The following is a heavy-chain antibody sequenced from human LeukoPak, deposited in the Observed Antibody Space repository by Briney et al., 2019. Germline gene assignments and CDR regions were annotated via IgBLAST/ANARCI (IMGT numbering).Heavy chain of an antibody. D-gene: IGHD6-6*01. J-gene: IGHJ6*02. V-gene: IGHV4-61*02. CDR1: GGSISSGGYY. CDR3: ARVVFDPYSSSSPADYYYGMDV. Sequence: SQTLSLTCTVSGGSISSGGYYWSWIRQPAGKGLEWIGRIYTSGSTNYNPSLKSRVTMSVDTSKNQFSLKLSSVTAADTAVYYCARVVFDPYSSSSPADYYYGMDVWGQGTTVTVSS. CDR2: IYTSGST.